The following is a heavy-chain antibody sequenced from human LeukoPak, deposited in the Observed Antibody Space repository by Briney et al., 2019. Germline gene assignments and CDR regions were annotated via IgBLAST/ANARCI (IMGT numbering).Heavy chain of an antibody. CDR1: GGSFSGYY. J-gene: IGHJ4*02. V-gene: IGHV4-34*01. CDR3: ARHSKYYYGSGSYYYFDY. CDR2: INHSGST. Sequence: ETLSLTCAVYGGSFSGYYWSWIRQPPGKGLEWIGEINHSGSTNYNPSLKSRVTISVDTSKNQFSLKLSSVTAADTAVYYCARHSKYYYGSGSYYYFDYWGQGTLVTVSS. D-gene: IGHD3-10*01.